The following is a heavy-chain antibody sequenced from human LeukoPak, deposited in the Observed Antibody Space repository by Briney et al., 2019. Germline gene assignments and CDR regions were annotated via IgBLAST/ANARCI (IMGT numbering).Heavy chain of an antibody. CDR2: MNPNSGNT. CDR1: GYTSTSYD. V-gene: IGHV1-8*01. CDR3: ARVGGIGYCSSTSCSPPDY. D-gene: IGHD2-2*01. J-gene: IGHJ4*02. Sequence: ASVKVSCKASGYTSTSYDINWVRQATGQGLEWMGWMNPNSGNTGYAQKFQGRVTMTRNTSISTAYMELSSLRSEDTAVYYCARVGGIGYCSSTSCSPPDYWGQGTLVTVSS.